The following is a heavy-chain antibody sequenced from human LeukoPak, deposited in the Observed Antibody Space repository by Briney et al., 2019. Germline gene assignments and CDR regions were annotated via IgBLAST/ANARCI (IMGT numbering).Heavy chain of an antibody. CDR2: IKQDGSKK. CDR3: ARDAHWGWDF. CDR1: GFPFSSYW. V-gene: IGHV3-7*01. D-gene: IGHD7-27*01. J-gene: IGHJ4*02. Sequence: PGGSLRLSCVASGFPFSSYWMTWVRQAPGKGLEWVANIKQDGSKKSYVDSVKGRFTISRDNAKNSLYLQMNSLRAEDTAIYYCARDAHWGWDFWGRGTLVTVSS.